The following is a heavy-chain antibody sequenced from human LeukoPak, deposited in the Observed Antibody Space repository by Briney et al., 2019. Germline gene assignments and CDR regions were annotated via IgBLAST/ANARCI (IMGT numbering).Heavy chain of an antibody. CDR3: ATDYSSSSPFDY. D-gene: IGHD6-6*01. CDR1: GGTFSSYA. CDR2: IIPIFGTA. J-gene: IGHJ4*02. V-gene: IGHV1-69*13. Sequence: GASVKVSCKASGGTFSSYAISWVRQAPGQGLEWMGGIIPIFGTANYAQKFQGRVTITADESTSTAYMELSSLRSEDTAVYYCATDYSSSSPFDYWGQGTLVTVSS.